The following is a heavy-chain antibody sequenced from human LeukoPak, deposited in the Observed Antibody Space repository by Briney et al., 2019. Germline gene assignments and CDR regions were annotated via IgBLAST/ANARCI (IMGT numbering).Heavy chain of an antibody. J-gene: IGHJ1*01. Sequence: GGSLRLSCAASGFTFDDYGMSWVRQAPGKGLEWVSGINWNGGSTCYADSVKGRFTISRDNAKNSLYLQMNSLRAEDTAMYYCASDGSGYYYAEYFQHWGQGTLVTVSS. V-gene: IGHV3-20*04. D-gene: IGHD3-22*01. CDR1: GFTFDDYG. CDR3: ASDGSGYYYAEYFQH. CDR2: INWNGGST.